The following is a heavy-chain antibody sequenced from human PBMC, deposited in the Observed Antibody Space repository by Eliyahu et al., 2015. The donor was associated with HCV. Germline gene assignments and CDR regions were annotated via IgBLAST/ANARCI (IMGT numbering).Heavy chain of an antibody. V-gene: IGHV4-59*01. CDR2: XHYSGGT. D-gene: IGHD6-19*01. CDR3: ASGGGGIAVAGTGGWFDP. J-gene: IGHJ5*02. CDR1: GGSXXTYY. Sequence: QVQLQESGPGLXKPSETLSLTXXVXGGSXXTYYXSWIRQPPGTGLEGXGYXHYSGGTNYNPPLKSRVTISVDTSKNQFSLNLTSVTAADTAVYYCASGGGGIAVAGTGGWFDPWGQGTLVTVSS.